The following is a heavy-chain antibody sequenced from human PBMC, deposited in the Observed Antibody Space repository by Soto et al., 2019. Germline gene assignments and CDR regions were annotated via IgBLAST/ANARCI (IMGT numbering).Heavy chain of an antibody. J-gene: IGHJ4*02. CDR1: GYTFTTYG. CDR2: ISAYNGDT. Sequence: QVQLVQSGAEVKKPGASVKVSCKSSGYTFTTYGVSWVRQAPGQGLEWMGWISAYNGDTKYAQKLQGRVTMTTDTSGSTAYVELRGRRSDATAVYYCARDRYCVGASCYVGGEGGFGFWGQGTLVTVSS. CDR3: ARDRYCVGASCYVGGEGGFGF. V-gene: IGHV1-18*01. D-gene: IGHD2-21*01.